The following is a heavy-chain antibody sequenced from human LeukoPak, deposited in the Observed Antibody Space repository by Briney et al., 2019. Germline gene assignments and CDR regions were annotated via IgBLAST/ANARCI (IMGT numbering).Heavy chain of an antibody. Sequence: GGSLRLSRAASGFPFSCYSLNWVRQAPGKGLEWVSYINSVSSVISYADSVKGRFTISRDNAENSVYLQMNSLRDEDTAVYYCARDSSYAFDFWAQGTMVSVSS. V-gene: IGHV3-48*02. CDR2: INSVSSVI. D-gene: IGHD6-6*01. J-gene: IGHJ3*01. CDR3: ARDSSYAFDF. CDR1: GFPFSCYS.